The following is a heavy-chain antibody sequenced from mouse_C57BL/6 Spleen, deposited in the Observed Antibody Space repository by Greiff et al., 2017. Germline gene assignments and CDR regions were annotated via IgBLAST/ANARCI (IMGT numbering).Heavy chain of an antibody. Sequence: EVQLQQSGAELVRPGASVKLSCTASGFNIKDDYMHWVKQRPEQGLEWIGWIDPENGDTEYASKFQGKATITADTSSNTAYLQLSSLTSEDTAVYYCTPQYYGSRGYYAMDYWGQGTSVTVSS. CDR2: IDPENGDT. J-gene: IGHJ4*01. V-gene: IGHV14-4*01. CDR1: GFNIKDDY. CDR3: TPQYYGSRGYYAMDY. D-gene: IGHD1-1*01.